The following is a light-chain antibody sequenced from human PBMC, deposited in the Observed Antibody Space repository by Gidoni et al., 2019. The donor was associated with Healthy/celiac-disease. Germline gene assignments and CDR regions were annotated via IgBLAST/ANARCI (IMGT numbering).Light chain of an antibody. CDR2: EVS. CDR3: SSYTSSSTYV. Sequence: QSALTQPASVSGSPGQSITISCTGTSIDVGGYNYVSWYQQHPGKAPKLMIYEVSNRPSGVSNRFSGSKSGNTASLTISGLQAEDEADYYRSSYTSSSTYVFGTGTKVTVL. V-gene: IGLV2-14*01. J-gene: IGLJ1*01. CDR1: SIDVGGYNY.